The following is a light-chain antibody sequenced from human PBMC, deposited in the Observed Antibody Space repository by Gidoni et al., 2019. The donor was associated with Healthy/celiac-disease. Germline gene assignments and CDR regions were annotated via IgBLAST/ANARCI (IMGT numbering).Light chain of an antibody. V-gene: IGLV1-44*01. Sequence: QSVLTQPPSASGTPGQRVTISCSGRSSNIGSNTVNWYQQLPGTDPKLLIYSNNQRHSGVPDRFSGAKAGTSASLAISGLQSEDEADYYCAAWDDSLNGPVFGGGTKLTVL. CDR1: SSNIGSNT. CDR2: SNN. CDR3: AAWDDSLNGPV. J-gene: IGLJ3*02.